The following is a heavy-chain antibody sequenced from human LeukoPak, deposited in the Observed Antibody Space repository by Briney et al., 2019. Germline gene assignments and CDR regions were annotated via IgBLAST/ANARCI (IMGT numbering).Heavy chain of an antibody. CDR1: GYIFTTHW. Sequence: GESLKISGKGSGYIFTTHWIGWVRQMPGKGLEWMGIVNPDDSNTIYSPSFQGQVTISVDKSITTAYLQWNSLKASDTAVYYCARLRWPRGGRSSFDYWGRGALVTVSS. J-gene: IGHJ4*02. CDR2: VNPDDSNT. D-gene: IGHD3-10*01. CDR3: ARLRWPRGGRSSFDY. V-gene: IGHV5-51*01.